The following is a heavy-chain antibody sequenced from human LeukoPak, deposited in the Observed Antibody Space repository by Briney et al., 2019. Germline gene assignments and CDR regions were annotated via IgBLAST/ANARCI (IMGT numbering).Heavy chain of an antibody. CDR3: ASSGYSSSWYVY. J-gene: IGHJ4*02. CDR1: GYTFTGHS. Sequence: ASVKVSCKASGYTFTGHSMYWVRQAPGQGLEWMGWIKPNSGGTNYAQKFQGRVTMTRNTSISTAHMELSSLRSEDTAVYYCASSGYSSSWYVYWGQGTLVTVSS. D-gene: IGHD6-13*01. V-gene: IGHV1-2*02. CDR2: IKPNSGGT.